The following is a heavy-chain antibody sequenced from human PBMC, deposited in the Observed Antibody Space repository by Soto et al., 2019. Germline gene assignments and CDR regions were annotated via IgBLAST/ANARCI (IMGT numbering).Heavy chain of an antibody. Sequence: PGGSLRLSCAASGFTFSSYWMHWVRQAPGKGLVWVSRINSDGSSTSYADSVKGRFTISRDNAKNTLYLQMNSLRAEDTAVYYCAKPSGGSYPESRVFDSWGQGTRVTVSS. V-gene: IGHV3-74*01. D-gene: IGHD1-26*01. J-gene: IGHJ4*02. CDR1: GFTFSSYW. CDR3: AKPSGGSYPESRVFDS. CDR2: INSDGSST.